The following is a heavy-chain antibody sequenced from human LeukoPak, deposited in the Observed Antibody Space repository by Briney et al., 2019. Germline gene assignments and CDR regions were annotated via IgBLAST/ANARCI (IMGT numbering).Heavy chain of an antibody. CDR3: ATRPFLGYCSSTSCYYSRNSVDY. V-gene: IGHV4-30-4*08. CDR1: GGSISSGDYY. CDR2: IYYSGST. D-gene: IGHD2-2*01. Sequence: PSETLSLTCTVSGGSISSGDYYWSWIRQPPGKGLEWIGYIYYSGSTYYNRSLKSRVTMSVDTSKNQFSLKLSSVTGADTAVYYCATRPFLGYCSSTSCYYSRNSVDYWGQGTLVTVSS. J-gene: IGHJ4*02.